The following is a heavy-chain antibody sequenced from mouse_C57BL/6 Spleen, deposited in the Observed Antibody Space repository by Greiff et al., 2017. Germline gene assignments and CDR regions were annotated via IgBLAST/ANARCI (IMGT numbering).Heavy chain of an antibody. CDR3: ARSTGSMDY. CDR2: IDPSDSYT. V-gene: IGHV1-69*01. CDR1: GYTFTSYW. D-gene: IGHD4-1*01. J-gene: IGHJ4*01. Sequence: QVQLQQPGAELVVPGASVKLSCKASGYTFTSYWMHWVKQRPGQGLEWIGEIDPSDSYTNDNQKFKGKSTLTVDKSSSTAYMQLSSLTSEDSAVYYCARSTGSMDYWGQGTSVTVSS.